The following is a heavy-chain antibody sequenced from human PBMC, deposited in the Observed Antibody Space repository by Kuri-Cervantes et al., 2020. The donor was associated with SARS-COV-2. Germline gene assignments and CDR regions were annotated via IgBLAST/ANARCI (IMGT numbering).Heavy chain of an antibody. D-gene: IGHD2-15*01. CDR1: GGSISSYY. Sequence: GSLRLSCTVSGGSISSYYWSWIRQPPGKGLEWMGYIYYSGSTNYNPSLKSRVTISVDTSKNQFSLKLSSVTAADTAVYYCASGLGYWSGGSCQSDAFDIWGQGTMVTVSS. J-gene: IGHJ3*02. CDR2: IYYSGST. V-gene: IGHV4-59*01. CDR3: ASGLGYWSGGSCQSDAFDI.